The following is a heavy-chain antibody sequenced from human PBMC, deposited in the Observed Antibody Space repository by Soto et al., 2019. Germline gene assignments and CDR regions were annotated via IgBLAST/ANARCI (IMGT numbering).Heavy chain of an antibody. CDR1: GFTFSNAW. CDR2: IKSKTDGGTT. V-gene: IGHV3-15*01. Sequence: GGSLRLSCAASGFTFSNAWMSWVRQAPGKGLEWVGRIKSKTDGGTTDYAAPVEGRFTISRDDSKNTLYLQMNSVRTEDTAVYYCTPASSSCAYHYYFGMDVWGQGTTVTVYS. D-gene: IGHD2-2*01. J-gene: IGHJ6*02. CDR3: TPASSSCAYHYYFGMDV.